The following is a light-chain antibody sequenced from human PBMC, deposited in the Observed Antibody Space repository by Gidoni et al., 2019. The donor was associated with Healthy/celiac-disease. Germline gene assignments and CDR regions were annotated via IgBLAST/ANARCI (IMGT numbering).Light chain of an antibody. CDR1: QGISSY. V-gene: IGKV1-8*01. J-gene: IGKJ1*01. CDR3: QQYYSYPPGT. Sequence: AIRMTQSPSSFSASTGDRVTITCRASQGISSYLAWYRQKPGKAPKLLIYAASTLQSGVPSRFSGSGSGTDFTLTISCLQSEDFATYYCQQYYSYPPGTFGQGTKVEIK. CDR2: AAS.